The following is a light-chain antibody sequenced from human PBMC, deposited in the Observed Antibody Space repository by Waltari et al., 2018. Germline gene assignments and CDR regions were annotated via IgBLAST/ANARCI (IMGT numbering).Light chain of an antibody. J-gene: IGKJ2*01. CDR1: QDISRS. CDR3: QQYHRFPYT. Sequence: DIQMTQSPSSLSASVGDRVTITCRASQDISRSLVWFQQKPGKAPKSLIYGASNLQSGAPSHFRGGGSGTQFTLVISSLQPDDFATYFCQQYHRFPYTFGQGTKLEIK. V-gene: IGKV1-16*02. CDR2: GAS.